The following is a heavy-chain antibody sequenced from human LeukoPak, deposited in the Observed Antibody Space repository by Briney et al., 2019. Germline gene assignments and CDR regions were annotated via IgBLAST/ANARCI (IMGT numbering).Heavy chain of an antibody. CDR2: IIPIFGTA. V-gene: IGHV1-69*05. CDR1: GGTFSSYA. J-gene: IGHJ4*02. Sequence: SVKVSCKASGGTFSSYAISWVRQAPGQGLEWMGRIIPIFGTANYAQKFQGRVTITTDESTSTAYMELSSLRTEDTAVYYCARDQGYSSGWSLGYWGQGTLVTVSS. D-gene: IGHD6-19*01. CDR3: ARDQGYSSGWSLGY.